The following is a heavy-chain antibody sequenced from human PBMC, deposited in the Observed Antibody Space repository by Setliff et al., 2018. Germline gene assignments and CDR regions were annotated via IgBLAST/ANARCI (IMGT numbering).Heavy chain of an antibody. D-gene: IGHD5-12*01. J-gene: IGHJ6*03. CDR3: ARALDEMATIYRPYYYYYMDV. V-gene: IGHV1-69*06. CDR1: GGTFSSYA. CDR2: IIPIFGTA. Sequence: SVKVSCKASGGTFSSYAISWVRQAPGQGLEWMGGIIPIFGTANYAQKFQGRVTITADKSTSTAYMELSSLRSEDTAVYYCARALDEMATIYRPYYYYYMDVWGKGTTVTVSS.